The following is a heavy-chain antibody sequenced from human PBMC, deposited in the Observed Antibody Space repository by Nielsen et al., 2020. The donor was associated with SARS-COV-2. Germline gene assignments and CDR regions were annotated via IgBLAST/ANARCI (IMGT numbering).Heavy chain of an antibody. D-gene: IGHD3-10*01. CDR3: ARDEPPRGSGSYYNPPWPFYYYYGMDV. V-gene: IGHV3-21*01. CDR1: GFTFSSYS. J-gene: IGHJ6*02. Sequence: GESLKISCAASGFTFSSYSMNWVRQAPGKGLEWVSSISSSSSYIYYADSVKGRFTISRDNAKNSLYLQMNSLRAEDTAVYYCARDEPPRGSGSYYNPPWPFYYYYGMDVWGQGTTVTVSS. CDR2: ISSSSSYI.